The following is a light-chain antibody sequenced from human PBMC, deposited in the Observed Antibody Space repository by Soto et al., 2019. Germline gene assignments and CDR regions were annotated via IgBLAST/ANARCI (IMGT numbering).Light chain of an antibody. CDR1: SSDVGSYNY. CDR2: EVS. CDR3: SSYTTRTTLYV. J-gene: IGLJ1*01. Sequence: ALTQPASVSGSPGQSITISCTGTSSDVGSYNYVSWYQLHPGKAPKLMIYEVSNRPSGVSNRFSGSKSGDTASLTISGLQAEDEADYYCSSYTTRTTLYVFGTGTKV. V-gene: IGLV2-14*01.